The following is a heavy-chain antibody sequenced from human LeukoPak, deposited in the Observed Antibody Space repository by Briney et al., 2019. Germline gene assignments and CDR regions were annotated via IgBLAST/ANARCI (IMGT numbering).Heavy chain of an antibody. D-gene: IGHD1-26*01. CDR3: ARVRDGGSPRALDAFDI. CDR1: GYTFTSYY. J-gene: IGHJ3*02. V-gene: IGHV1-46*01. Sequence: GASVKVSCKASGYTFTSYYMHWVRQAPGQGLEWMGIINPSGGSTSYAQKFQGRVTMTRDTSTSTVYMELSSLRSEDTAVYYCARVRDGGSPRALDAFDIWGQGTMVTVSS. CDR2: INPSGGST.